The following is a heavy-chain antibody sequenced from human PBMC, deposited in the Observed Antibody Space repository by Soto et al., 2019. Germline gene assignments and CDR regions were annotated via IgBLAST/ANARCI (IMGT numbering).Heavy chain of an antibody. CDR3: ARRMNGPWFFDL. CDR2: STGSGDTT. CDR1: GLAIGSSA. D-gene: IGHD1-1*01. Sequence: GGSLRLSCGASGLAIGSSAMSWVRQAPGKGPEWVSASTGSGDTTYYVGSVKGRFTISSDQSKNTMCLQMNSLRAEDTAGDDCARRMNGPWFFDLWGRGTLVTVSS. J-gene: IGHJ2*01. V-gene: IGHV3-23*01.